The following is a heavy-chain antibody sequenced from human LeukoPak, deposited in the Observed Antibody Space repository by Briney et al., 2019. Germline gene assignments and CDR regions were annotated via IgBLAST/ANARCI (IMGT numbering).Heavy chain of an antibody. V-gene: IGHV3-7*03. CDR1: GFTFSSYW. Sequence: GGSLRLSCAASGFTFSSYWMSWVRQAPGKGLEWVANIKQDGSEKYYVDSVKGRFTISRDNAKNSLYLQMNSLRAEDTAVYYCARVGYCSSTSCYPYYYYCGMDVWGQGTTVTVSS. CDR2: IKQDGSEK. J-gene: IGHJ6*02. CDR3: ARVGYCSSTSCYPYYYYCGMDV. D-gene: IGHD2-2*01.